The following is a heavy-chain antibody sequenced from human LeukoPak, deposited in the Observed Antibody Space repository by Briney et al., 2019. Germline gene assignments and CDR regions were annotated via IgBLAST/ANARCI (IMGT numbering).Heavy chain of an antibody. Sequence: PGGSLRLSCAASGFTLSSYNMNWVRQAPGKGLEWISYITTSIDIISYADSVKGRFTISRDNATNSLYLQMDSLRDEDTTVYYCVRDHNYYFGYWGQGILVTVSA. J-gene: IGHJ4*02. CDR3: VRDHNYYFGY. CDR1: GFTLSSYN. CDR2: ITTSIDII. V-gene: IGHV3-48*02.